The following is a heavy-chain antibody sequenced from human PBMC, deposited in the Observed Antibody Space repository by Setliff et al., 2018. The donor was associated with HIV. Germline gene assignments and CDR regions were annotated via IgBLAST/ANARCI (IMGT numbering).Heavy chain of an antibody. Sequence: PGGSLRLSCAASGFTFSNYGMHWVRQAPGKGLEWVAVIWDDGSNKYYAGEDYRDSVRGRFTISRDNSRNTLFLQMDSLRPDDTALYYCAKVVRRPLDAPDLWGQGTMVTVSS. V-gene: IGHV3-30*02. CDR1: GFTFSNYG. CDR2: IWDDGSNK. D-gene: IGHD3-10*01. J-gene: IGHJ3*01. CDR3: AKVVRRPLDAPDL.